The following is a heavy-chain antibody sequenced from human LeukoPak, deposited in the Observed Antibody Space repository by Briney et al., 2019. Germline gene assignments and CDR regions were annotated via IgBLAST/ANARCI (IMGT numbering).Heavy chain of an antibody. Sequence: PGGSLRLSCAASGFTFSSYGMHWVRQAPGRGLEWLANIKQDGSEQYYADSVKGRFLISRDNAKNLVYLQMSSLRVEDTAVYFCVRDYCSGVTCYDGFWGQGTSVIVSS. CDR2: IKQDGSEQ. D-gene: IGHD6-25*01. CDR3: VRDYCSGVTCYDGF. CDR1: GFTFSSYG. J-gene: IGHJ4*02. V-gene: IGHV3-7*04.